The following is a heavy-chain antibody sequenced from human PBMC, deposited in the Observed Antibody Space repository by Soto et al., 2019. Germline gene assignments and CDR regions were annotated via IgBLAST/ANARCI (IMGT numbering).Heavy chain of an antibody. J-gene: IGHJ6*03. V-gene: IGHV4-59*01. D-gene: IGHD5-12*01. CDR2: IYYSGST. CDR3: ARSWHSGYDIYYYYYMDV. Sequence: SETLSLTCTVSGGSISSYYWSWIRQPPGKGLEWIGYIYYSGSTNYNPYHKSRVTISVDTSKNQFSLKLSSVTAADTAVFYCARSWHSGYDIYYYYYMDVWGKGTTVTVSS. CDR1: GGSISSYY.